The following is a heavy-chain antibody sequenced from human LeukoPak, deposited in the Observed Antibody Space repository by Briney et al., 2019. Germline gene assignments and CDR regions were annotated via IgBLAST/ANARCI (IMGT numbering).Heavy chain of an antibody. V-gene: IGHV4-59*01. CDR3: ARGRKYTSGYRVTELGSGYSDY. J-gene: IGHJ4*02. D-gene: IGHD5-18*01. CDR2: IYHSGKT. CDR1: GGSISPYY. Sequence: SETLALTCTVSGGSISPYYWSWIRQSPGKGLEWIGYIYHSGKTYYNPSLKSRITISVDTSKNQFSLKLSSVTAADTAVYYCARGRKYTSGYRVTELGSGYSDYWGQGTLVTVSS.